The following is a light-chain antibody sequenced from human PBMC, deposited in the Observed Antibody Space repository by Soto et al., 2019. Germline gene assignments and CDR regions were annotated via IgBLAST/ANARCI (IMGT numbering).Light chain of an antibody. CDR2: GAS. V-gene: IGKV3-20*01. CDR3: QQYGSSPPFT. CDR1: QSVSSAY. Sequence: EIVLTQSPGTLSLSPGERATLSCRASQSVSSAYLAWYQHNPGQAPRLLIYGASNRATGIPDRFSGSGSGTDFTLTISRLEPEDFAVYFCQQYGSSPPFTFGQGTKVEIK. J-gene: IGKJ2*01.